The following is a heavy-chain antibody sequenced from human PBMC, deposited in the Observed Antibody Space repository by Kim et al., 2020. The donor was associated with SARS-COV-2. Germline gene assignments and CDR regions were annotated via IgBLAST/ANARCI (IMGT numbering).Heavy chain of an antibody. CDR2: ISSSSSYT. V-gene: IGHV3-11*05. Sequence: GGSLRLSCAASGFTFSDYYINWIRQAPGKGLEWVSYISSSSSYTNYADSVKGRFTISRDNAKNSLYLQMNSMRADDTAVYYCAREGVATTIRRWYFDLWGRGTLVTVSS. J-gene: IGHJ2*01. D-gene: IGHD2-21*02. CDR3: AREGVATTIRRWYFDL. CDR1: GFTFSDYY.